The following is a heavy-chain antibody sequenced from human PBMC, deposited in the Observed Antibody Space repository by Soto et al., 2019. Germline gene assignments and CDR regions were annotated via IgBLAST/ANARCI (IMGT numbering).Heavy chain of an antibody. V-gene: IGHV3-23*01. J-gene: IGHJ6*02. CDR1: GFTFSHYV. D-gene: IGHD3-10*01. Sequence: GSLRLSCAASGFTFSHYVLSWVRQSPERGLEWVSSISGSGSSVYVADSVRGRFIMSRDLSTNTVSLQMNSLRAEDTAVYYCAKVRASYLSASYFYYGLDVWGQGTTVTVSS. CDR3: AKVRASYLSASYFYYGLDV. CDR2: ISGSGSSV.